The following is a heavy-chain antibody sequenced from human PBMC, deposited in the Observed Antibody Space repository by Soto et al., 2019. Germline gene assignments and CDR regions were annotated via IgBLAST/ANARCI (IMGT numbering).Heavy chain of an antibody. J-gene: IGHJ3*02. D-gene: IGHD3-3*01. V-gene: IGHV3-30*14. CDR1: GFTFSNYA. CDR2: ILSDEINK. CDR3: AIIPTSGAGDVFDI. Sequence: QVQLVESGGGVVQPGRSLRLSCAASGFTFSNYAMHWVRQVPGKGLEWVAAILSDEINKYSADSVKGLFTISRDNSKHTLYRQMNCLRPEDTALYYFAIIPTSGAGDVFDICGQGTMVTVSS.